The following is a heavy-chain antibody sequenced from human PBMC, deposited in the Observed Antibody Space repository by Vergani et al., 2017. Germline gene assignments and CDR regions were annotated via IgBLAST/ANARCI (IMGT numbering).Heavy chain of an antibody. J-gene: IGHJ2*01. Sequence: QVQLVQSGAEVKKPGASVKVSCKVSGYTLTELSMHWVRQAPGKGLEWMGGIIPIFGTANYAQKFQGRVTITADESTSTAYMELSSLRSEDTAGYYCAREMKGVERDIVTANLNSDWYCDLWGRGTLVTVSS. CDR2: IIPIFGTA. D-gene: IGHD3-9*01. V-gene: IGHV1-69*13. CDR1: GYTLTELS. CDR3: AREMKGVERDIVTANLNSDWYCDL.